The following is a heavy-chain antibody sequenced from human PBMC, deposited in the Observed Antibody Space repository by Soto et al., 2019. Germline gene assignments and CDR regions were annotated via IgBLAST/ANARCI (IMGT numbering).Heavy chain of an antibody. CDR3: AKDIRQLDHGPFDY. CDR2: ISYDGSNK. D-gene: IGHD6-6*01. V-gene: IGHV3-30*18. Sequence: HPGGSLRLSCAASVFTFSSYGMRGVRQAPGKGLAWVAVISYDGSNKYYADSVKGRFTISRDNSKNTLYLQMNSLRAEDTAVYYCAKDIRQLDHGPFDYWGQGT. J-gene: IGHJ4*02. CDR1: VFTFSSYG.